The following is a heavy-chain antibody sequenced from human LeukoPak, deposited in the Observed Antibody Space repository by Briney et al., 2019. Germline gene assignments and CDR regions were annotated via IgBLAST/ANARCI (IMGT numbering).Heavy chain of an antibody. Sequence: GASVKVSCKASGYTFTGYYMHWVRQAPGQGLEWMGWINPNSGGTNYAQKFQGRVTMTRDTSISTAYMELSRLRSDDTAVYYCARGAGLRFLEWLLMDYWGQGTLVTVSS. CDR3: ARGAGLRFLEWLLMDY. CDR1: GYTFTGYY. J-gene: IGHJ4*02. D-gene: IGHD3-3*01. V-gene: IGHV1-2*02. CDR2: INPNSGGT.